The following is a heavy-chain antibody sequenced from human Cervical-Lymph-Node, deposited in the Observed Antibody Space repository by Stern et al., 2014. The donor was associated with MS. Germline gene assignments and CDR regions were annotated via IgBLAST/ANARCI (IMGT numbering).Heavy chain of an antibody. CDR1: GGSFTNNV. CDR2: TIPIFGKA. V-gene: IGHV1-69*01. D-gene: IGHD2/OR15-2a*01. CDR3: ARAAYSTSSYNY. Sequence: QVQLVQSGAEVKKPGSSVKVSCTASGGSFTNNVVSWVRQAPGQGLEWMGGTIPIFGKAIYAKKFQGRVTITADESTRATYMELSSLRSEDPAVYYCARAAYSTSSYNYWGQGTVVTVSA. J-gene: IGHJ4*02.